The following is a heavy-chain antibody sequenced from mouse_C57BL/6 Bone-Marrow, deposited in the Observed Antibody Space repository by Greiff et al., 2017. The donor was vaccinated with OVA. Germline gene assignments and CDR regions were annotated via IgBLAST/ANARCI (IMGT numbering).Heavy chain of an antibody. CDR3: ARRSDYDGYFPWFAY. CDR2: IYPRSGNT. D-gene: IGHD2-3*01. Sequence: VQLQQPGAELVKPGASVKLSCKASGYTFTSYGISWVKQRTGQGLEWIGEIYPRSGNTYYNEKFKGKATLTADKSSSTAYMELRSLTSEDSAVYFCARRSDYDGYFPWFAYWGQGTLVTVSA. V-gene: IGHV1-81*01. CDR1: GYTFTSYG. J-gene: IGHJ3*01.